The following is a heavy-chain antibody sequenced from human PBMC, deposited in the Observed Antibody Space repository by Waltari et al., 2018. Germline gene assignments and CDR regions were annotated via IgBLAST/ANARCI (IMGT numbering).Heavy chain of an antibody. CDR1: GGSFSGYY. J-gene: IGHJ5*02. CDR2: INHSGST. V-gene: IGHV4-34*01. D-gene: IGHD2-8*02. CDR3: ARGVVWVWFDP. Sequence: QVQLQQWGAGLLKPSETLSLTCAVYGGSFSGYYWSWIRQPPGKGLEWIGEINHSGSTNYNPSLKSRVTISVDTSKNQFSLKLSSVTAADTAVYYCARGVVWVWFDPWGQGTLVTVSS.